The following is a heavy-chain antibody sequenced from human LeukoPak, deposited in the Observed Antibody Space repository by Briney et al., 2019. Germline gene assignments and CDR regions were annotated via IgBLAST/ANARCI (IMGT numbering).Heavy chain of an antibody. CDR2: INHSGST. D-gene: IGHD1-26*01. V-gene: IGHV4-34*01. Sequence: PSETLSLTCAVYGGSFSGYYWSWIRQPPGKGLEWIGEINHSGSTNYNPSLKSRVTISVDTSKNQFSLKLSSVTAADTAVYYCARVTGGYYLYYYYYYMDVWGKGTTVTVSS. CDR1: GGSFSGYY. CDR3: ARVTGGYYLYYYYYYMDV. J-gene: IGHJ6*03.